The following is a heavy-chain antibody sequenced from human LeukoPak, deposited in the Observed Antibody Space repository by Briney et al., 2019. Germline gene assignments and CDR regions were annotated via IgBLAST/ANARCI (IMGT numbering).Heavy chain of an antibody. Sequence: SETLSLTCTVSGGSATSYYWNWIRQPAGKGLEWVGRIYTSGSTNYNPSLKSRVTMSVDTSKNQFSLKLSSVTAADTAVYYCARTVGGVKEFDNWGQGTLVTVSS. CDR2: IYTSGST. V-gene: IGHV4-4*07. CDR1: GGSATSYY. D-gene: IGHD3-16*01. CDR3: ARTVGGVKEFDN. J-gene: IGHJ4*02.